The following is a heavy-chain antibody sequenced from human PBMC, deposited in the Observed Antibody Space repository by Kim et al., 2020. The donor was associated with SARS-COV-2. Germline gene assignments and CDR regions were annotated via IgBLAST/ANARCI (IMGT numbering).Heavy chain of an antibody. Sequence: GGSLRLSCAASGFTFSSYGMHWVRQAPGKGLEWVAVIWYDGSNKYYADSVKGRFTISRDNSKNTLYLQMNSLRAEDTAVYYCARDDCSSTSCYPLNYYYYGMDVWGQGTTVTVSS. D-gene: IGHD2-2*01. CDR2: IWYDGSNK. CDR1: GFTFSSYG. V-gene: IGHV3-33*01. J-gene: IGHJ6*02. CDR3: ARDDCSSTSCYPLNYYYYGMDV.